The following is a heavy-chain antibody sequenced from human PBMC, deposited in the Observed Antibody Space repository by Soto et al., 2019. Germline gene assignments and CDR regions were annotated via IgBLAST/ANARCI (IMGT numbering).Heavy chain of an antibody. Sequence: PSETLSLTCAVYGGSFSGFYWTWIRQTPGKGLEWIGEINDSGTINYNPSLKNRVTISIDTSKNQFSLKLSSVTAADTAVYYCARHFSVDYFDYWGQGALVTVSS. CDR2: INDSGTI. CDR1: GGSFSGFY. CDR3: ARHFSVDYFDY. J-gene: IGHJ4*02. V-gene: IGHV4-34*01.